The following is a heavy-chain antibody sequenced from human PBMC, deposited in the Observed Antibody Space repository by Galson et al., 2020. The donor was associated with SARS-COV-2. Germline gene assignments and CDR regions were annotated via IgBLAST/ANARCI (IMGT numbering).Heavy chain of an antibody. CDR3: VRHLVGSMSDS. CDR1: GGSISSTSYY. D-gene: IGHD1-26*01. Sequence: SETLSLTCAVSGGSISSTSYYWGWIRQPPGKGLEWIGRMSYSGTIHYNPSLKSRVTISLDTSENQFSLKLSSVTAADTAVYYCVRHLVGSMSDSWGQGSLVTVS. J-gene: IGHJ4*02. CDR2: MSYSGTI. V-gene: IGHV4-39*01.